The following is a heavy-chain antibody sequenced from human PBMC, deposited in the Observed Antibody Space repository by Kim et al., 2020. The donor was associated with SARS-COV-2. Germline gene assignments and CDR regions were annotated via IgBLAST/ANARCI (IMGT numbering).Heavy chain of an antibody. CDR2: FDPEDVET. J-gene: IGHJ5*02. Sequence: ASVKVSCKVSGYTLTELSMHWVRQAPGKGLEWMGGFDPEDVETIYAQKFQGRVTMTKDTSTDTAYMELSSLRSEDTAVYYCATAPAVAGTSASWFDPWGQGTLVTVSS. V-gene: IGHV1-24*01. CDR3: ATAPAVAGTSASWFDP. D-gene: IGHD6-19*01. CDR1: GYTLTELS.